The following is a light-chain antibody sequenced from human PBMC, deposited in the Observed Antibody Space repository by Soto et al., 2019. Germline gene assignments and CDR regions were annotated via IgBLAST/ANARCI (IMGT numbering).Light chain of an antibody. CDR2: DAT. V-gene: IGKV3-11*01. J-gene: IGKJ4*01. CDR3: QQRSSWPGT. Sequence: IVLTQSPVTLSLSPGERATLSCRASQSVMTYLAWYQQKPGQAPRLLIYDATKRAAGIPARFSGSGSGTDFTLRIVSLEPEDSAVYYCQQRSSWPGTFGGVTKVEI. CDR1: QSVMTY.